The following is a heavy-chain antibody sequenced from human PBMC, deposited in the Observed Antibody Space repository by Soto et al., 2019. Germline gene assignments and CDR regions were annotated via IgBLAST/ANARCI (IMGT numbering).Heavy chain of an antibody. CDR3: ASLPAPRAVAEIDY. D-gene: IGHD6-19*01. CDR1: GGSISSGCYY. V-gene: IGHV4-31*03. CDR2: IYYSGST. Sequence: TSETLSLTCTVSGGSISSGCYYWSWIRQHPGKGLEWIGYIYYSGSTYYNPSLKSRVTISVDTSKNQFSLKLSSVTAADTAVYYCASLPAPRAVAEIDYWGQGTLVTVSS. J-gene: IGHJ4*02.